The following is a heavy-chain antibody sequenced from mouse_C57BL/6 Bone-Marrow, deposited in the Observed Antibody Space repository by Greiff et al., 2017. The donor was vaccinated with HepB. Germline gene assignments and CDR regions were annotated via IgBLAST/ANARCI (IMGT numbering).Heavy chain of an antibody. CDR3: ARVEAYYYYFDY. V-gene: IGHV1-64*01. Sequence: QVHVKQPGAELVKPGASVKLSCKASGYTFTSYWMHWVKQRPGQGLEWIGMIHPNSGSTNYNEKFKSKATLTVDKSSSTAYMQLSSLTSEDSAVYYCARVEAYYYYFDYWGQGTTLTVSS. CDR1: GYTFTSYW. D-gene: IGHD2-10*01. CDR2: IHPNSGST. J-gene: IGHJ2*01.